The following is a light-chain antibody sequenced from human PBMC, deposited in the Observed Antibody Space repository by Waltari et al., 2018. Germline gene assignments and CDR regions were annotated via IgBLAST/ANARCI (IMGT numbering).Light chain of an antibody. CDR1: SSNIGSNT. J-gene: IGLJ3*02. CDR2: SNN. V-gene: IGLV1-44*01. CDR3: AAWDDSLNGWV. Sequence: QSVLTQPPSASGTPGRRATIACSGSSSNIGSNTVNWYQQPPGTAPKLLIYSNNQRPSGVPDRFSGSKSGTSASLAISGLQSEDEADYYCAAWDDSLNGWVFGGGTKLTVL.